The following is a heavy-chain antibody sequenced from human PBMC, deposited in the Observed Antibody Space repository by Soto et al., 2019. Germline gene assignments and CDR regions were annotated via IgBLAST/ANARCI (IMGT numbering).Heavy chain of an antibody. CDR1: GGTFSSYA. CDR2: IIPIFGTA. Sequence: QVQLVQSGAEVKKPGSSVKVSCKASGGTFSSYAISWVRQAPGQGLEWMGGIIPIFGTANYAQKFQGRGTITADESTSTADMELSSLRSEDTAVYYCARHVPAAGYFYGMDVWGQGTTVTVSS. V-gene: IGHV1-69*12. CDR3: ARHVPAAGYFYGMDV. J-gene: IGHJ6*02. D-gene: IGHD2-2*01.